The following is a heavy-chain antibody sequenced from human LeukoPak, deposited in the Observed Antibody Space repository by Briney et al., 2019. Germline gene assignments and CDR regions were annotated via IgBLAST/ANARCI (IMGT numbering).Heavy chain of an antibody. CDR2: IYDGYRT. J-gene: IGHJ3*02. D-gene: IGHD1-26*01. CDR1: GLSVSSNH. V-gene: IGHV3-53*01. CDR3: AREAAVGANRDAFGI. Sequence: GGSLRLSCAASGLSVSSNHMTWVRQAPGKGLEWVSVIYDGYRTYYADSVKGRFTISRDNSKNTLYLQMNNLRAGDTAVYFCAREAAVGANRDAFGIWRQGTMVTVSS.